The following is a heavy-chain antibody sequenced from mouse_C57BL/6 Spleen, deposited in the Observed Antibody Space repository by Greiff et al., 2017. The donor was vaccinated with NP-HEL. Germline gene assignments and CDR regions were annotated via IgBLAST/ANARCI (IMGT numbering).Heavy chain of an antibody. D-gene: IGHD2-4*01. J-gene: IGHJ2*01. CDR2: IYPGDGDT. Sequence: VQLQQSGPELVKPGASVKISCKASGYAFSSSWMNWVKQRPGKGLEWIGRIYPGDGDTNYNGKFKGKATLTADKSSSTAYMQLSSLTSEDSAVYFCANYDYGGYFDYWGQGTTLTVSS. CDR1: GYAFSSSW. V-gene: IGHV1-82*01. CDR3: ANYDYGGYFDY.